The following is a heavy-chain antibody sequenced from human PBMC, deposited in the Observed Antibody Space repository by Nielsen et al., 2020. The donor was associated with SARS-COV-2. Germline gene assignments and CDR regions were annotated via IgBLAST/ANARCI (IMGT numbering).Heavy chain of an antibody. CDR2: INPSGGST. J-gene: IGHJ6*02. V-gene: IGHV1-46*01. Sequence: ASVKVSCKASGYTFTSYYMHWVRQAPGQGLEWMGIINPSGGSTSYAQKFQGRVTMTRNTSISTAYMELSSLRSEDTAVYYCARWAVTFVYYYGMDVWGQGTTVTVSS. D-gene: IGHD3-16*01. CDR3: ARWAVTFVYYYGMDV. CDR1: GYTFTSYY.